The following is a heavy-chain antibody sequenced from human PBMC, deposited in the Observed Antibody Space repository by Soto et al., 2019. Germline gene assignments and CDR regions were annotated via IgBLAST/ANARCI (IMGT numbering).Heavy chain of an antibody. CDR1: GLIFSSFW. CDR3: ARGGSFRFDY. J-gene: IGHJ4*02. V-gene: IGHV3-74*03. D-gene: IGHD1-26*01. CDR2: INTDGSIP. Sequence: PGGFLRLYCADSGLIFSSFWIQWVRQVPGKGLEWVSRINTDGSIPTYADSVKGRFTISRDNAKNTVLLHMNSLGAEDTAVYYCARGGSFRFDYWGQGALVTVSS.